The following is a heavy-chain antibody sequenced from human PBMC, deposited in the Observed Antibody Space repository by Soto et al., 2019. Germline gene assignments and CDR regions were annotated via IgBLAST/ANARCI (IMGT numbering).Heavy chain of an antibody. J-gene: IGHJ4*02. CDR2: IYHSGTT. D-gene: IGHD3-10*01. Sequence: QVQLQESGPGLAKPSGTLSLTCAVSGGSISSSKWWSWVRQPPGKGLEWTGEIYHSGTTNYNPSLKSRVTISVDKSKNQFSLKLNSVTAADTAVYYCAARNDGSGSLGYWGQGTLVTVSS. CDR1: GGSISSSKW. CDR3: AARNDGSGSLGY. V-gene: IGHV4-4*02.